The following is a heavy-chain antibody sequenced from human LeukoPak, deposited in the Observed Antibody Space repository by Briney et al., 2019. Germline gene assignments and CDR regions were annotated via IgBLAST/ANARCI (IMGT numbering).Heavy chain of an antibody. V-gene: IGHV3-48*04. CDR1: GFIFSNYG. CDR3: ARPGAVARRYYYMDV. D-gene: IGHD6-19*01. J-gene: IGHJ6*03. CDR2: ISSSGSTI. Sequence: GGSLRFSCVASGFIFSNYGMHWVRQAPGKGLEWVSYISSSGSTIYYADSVKGRFTISRDNAKDSLYLQMNSLRAEDTAVYYCARPGAVARRYYYMDVWGKGTTVTVSS.